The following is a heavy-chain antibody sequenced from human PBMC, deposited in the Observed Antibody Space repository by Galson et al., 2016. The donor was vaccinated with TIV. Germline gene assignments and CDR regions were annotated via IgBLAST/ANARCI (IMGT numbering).Heavy chain of an antibody. V-gene: IGHV3-21*01. CDR3: ARDSGSYARWFDP. J-gene: IGHJ5*02. CDR2: VSSSGDYI. Sequence: SLRLSCAASGFTFGNYWMNWIRQAPGKGLEWVSSVSSSGDYIYYADSVKGRFTISRDNTKNSLYLQMNRLRVEDTAAYYCARDSGSYARWFDPWGQGTLVTVSS. D-gene: IGHD1-26*01. CDR1: GFTFGNYW.